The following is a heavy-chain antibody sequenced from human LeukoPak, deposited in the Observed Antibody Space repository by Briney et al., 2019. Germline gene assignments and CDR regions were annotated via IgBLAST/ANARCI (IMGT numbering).Heavy chain of an antibody. D-gene: IGHD3-10*01. J-gene: IGHJ2*01. V-gene: IGHV3-21*04. CDR2: ISSSSSYI. CDR1: GFTFSSYS. Sequence: KTGGSLRLSCAASGFTFSSYSMNWVRQAPGKGLEWVSSISSSSSYIYYADSVKGRFTISRDNAKNSLYLQMNSLRAEDTAVYYCASLHITMVRGVIITGWYFDLWGRGTLVTVSS. CDR3: ASLHITMVRGVIITGWYFDL.